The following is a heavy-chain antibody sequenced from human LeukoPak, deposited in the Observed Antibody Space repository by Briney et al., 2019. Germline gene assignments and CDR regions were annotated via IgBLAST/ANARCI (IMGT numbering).Heavy chain of an antibody. Sequence: PAETLSLTCTVSGGSISSYYWSWIRQPPGKGLEWIGYIYYSGSTNYNPSLRSRVTISVDTSKNKFSLKLSSVTAADTAVYYCAREPPPPGIAVAGTGAFDIWGQGTMVTVSS. CDR3: AREPPPPGIAVAGTGAFDI. CDR2: IYYSGST. D-gene: IGHD6-19*01. V-gene: IGHV4-59*01. J-gene: IGHJ3*02. CDR1: GGSISSYY.